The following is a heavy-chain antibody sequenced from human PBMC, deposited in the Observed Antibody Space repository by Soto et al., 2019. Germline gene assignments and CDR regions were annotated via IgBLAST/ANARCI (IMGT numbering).Heavy chain of an antibody. CDR1: GGSISSYY. J-gene: IGHJ6*02. CDR2: IYYSGST. Sequence: SETLSLTCTVSGGSISSYYWSWIRQPPGKGLEWIGYIYYSGSTNYNPSLKSRVTISVDTSKNQFSLKLSSVTAADTAVYYCARDRPIAVAGTYYYYGMDVWGQGTTVTVSS. V-gene: IGHV4-59*01. D-gene: IGHD6-19*01. CDR3: ARDRPIAVAGTYYYYGMDV.